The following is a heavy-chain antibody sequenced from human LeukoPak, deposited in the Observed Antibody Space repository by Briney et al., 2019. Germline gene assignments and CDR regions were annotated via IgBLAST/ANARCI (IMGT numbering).Heavy chain of an antibody. CDR1: GYTFTSYY. D-gene: IGHD3-22*01. Sequence: GASVKVSCKASGYTFTSYYMHWVRQAPGQGLEWMGGIIPIFGTANYAQKFQGRVTITADKSTSTAYMELSSLRSEDTAVYYCATAVLSFDSSGYYPPGYWGQGTLVTVSS. V-gene: IGHV1-69*06. CDR2: IIPIFGTA. CDR3: ATAVLSFDSSGYYPPGY. J-gene: IGHJ4*02.